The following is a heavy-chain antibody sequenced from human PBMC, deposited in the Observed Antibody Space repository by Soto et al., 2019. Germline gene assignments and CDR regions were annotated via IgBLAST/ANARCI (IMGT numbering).Heavy chain of an antibody. CDR2: IYTSGST. CDR1: GGSISSYY. Sequence: PSETLSLTCTVSGGSISSYYWSWIRQPPGKGLEWIGRIYTSGSTNYNPSLKSRVTMSVDTSKNQFSLKLSSVTAADTAVYDCARDSGGSGPYYYYYGMDVWGQGTTVTVSS. J-gene: IGHJ6*02. CDR3: ARDSGGSGPYYYYYGMDV. D-gene: IGHD2-15*01. V-gene: IGHV4-4*07.